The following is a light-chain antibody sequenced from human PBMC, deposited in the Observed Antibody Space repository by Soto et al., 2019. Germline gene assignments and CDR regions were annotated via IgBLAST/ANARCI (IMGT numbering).Light chain of an antibody. Sequence: EIVLTQSPGTLSLSPGERATLSCRASQSVSSSYLAWYQQKPGQAPRLLIYGASSRATGIPDRFSGSGSGPHFTLTIGRLELEHLAVYYCQQYGSSPQTFGQGPKVETK. CDR3: QQYGSSPQT. J-gene: IGKJ1*01. CDR2: GAS. V-gene: IGKV3-20*01. CDR1: QSVSSSY.